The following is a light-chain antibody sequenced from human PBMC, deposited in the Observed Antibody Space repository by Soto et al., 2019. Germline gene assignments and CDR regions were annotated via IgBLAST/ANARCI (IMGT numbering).Light chain of an antibody. V-gene: IGKV3-20*01. CDR3: QQYAASPWT. Sequence: EIVLTQSPGTQSLSPGEGATLSCRASQSVSSTYFAWYQQKPGQAPRLVMYGTSSRATDIPDRFSGSGSGTDSTLTISRLQPEDFAVYYCQQYAASPWTFGQGTRVEFK. J-gene: IGKJ1*01. CDR1: QSVSSTY. CDR2: GTS.